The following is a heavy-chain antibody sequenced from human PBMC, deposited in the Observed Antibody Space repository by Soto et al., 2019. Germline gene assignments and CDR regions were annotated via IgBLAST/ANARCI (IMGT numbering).Heavy chain of an antibody. CDR2: IDPNSGDT. J-gene: IGHJ6*02. CDR3: ARVNSGCMDGLFYYGLDV. V-gene: IGHV1-2*02. CDR1: GYTFIGYY. D-gene: IGHD1-26*01. Sequence: DSVKVSCKASGYTFIGYYIHWVRQAPGQGLEWMGWIDPNSGDTNYEQKFQDRVTMTRDTAITTAYMEVSRVTSDDTAVYYCARVNSGCMDGLFYYGLDVWGQGTTVTVSS.